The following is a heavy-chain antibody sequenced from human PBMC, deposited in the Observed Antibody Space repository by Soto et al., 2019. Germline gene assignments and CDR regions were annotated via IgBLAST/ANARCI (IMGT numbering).Heavy chain of an antibody. D-gene: IGHD5-18*01. V-gene: IGHV3-66*01. J-gene: IGHJ4*02. CDR1: AFTLSSNY. CDR2: IYTSGNT. Sequence: EVQVVESGGDLVQPGGSLRLSCAASAFTLSSNYMTWVRQAPGKGLEWVAVIYTSGNTDYADSVKGRFTISRDNSKNAVSLQMNSLRTEDTAVYYCARGRATAISFVFDYWGQGTLVTVSS. CDR3: ARGRATAISFVFDY.